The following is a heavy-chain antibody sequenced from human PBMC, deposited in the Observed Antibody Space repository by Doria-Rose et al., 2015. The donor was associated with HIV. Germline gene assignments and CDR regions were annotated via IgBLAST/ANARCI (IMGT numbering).Heavy chain of an antibody. D-gene: IGHD6-13*01. Sequence: VTLKESGPVLVKPTETLTPTCTVSGVSLSSPGMGVSWIRQPPGKALEWLANTFSDDERSYKSSLKSRLTISRGTSKSQVVLTMTDMDPVDTATYYCARIKSSRWYHRYYFDFWGQGTLVIVSA. V-gene: IGHV2-26*01. J-gene: IGHJ4*02. CDR2: TFSDDER. CDR1: GVSLSSPGMG. CDR3: ARIKSSRWYHRYYFDF.